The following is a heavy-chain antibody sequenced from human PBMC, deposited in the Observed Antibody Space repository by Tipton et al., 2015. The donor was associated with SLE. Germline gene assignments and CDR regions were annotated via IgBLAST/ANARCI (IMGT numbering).Heavy chain of an antibody. Sequence: LRLSCAVYGRSFIGSYWTWIRQPPGKGLEWIGDIDHSGVTHYNPSLKSRATLSIDTSKNQFSLKMRSVTAADTAVYFCARGYCSDGVCCGFGFFDYWDQGNLDTVSS. CDR1: GRSFIGSY. CDR3: ARGYCSDGVCCGFGFFDY. V-gene: IGHV4-34*01. CDR2: IDHSGVT. D-gene: IGHD2-8*01. J-gene: IGHJ4*02.